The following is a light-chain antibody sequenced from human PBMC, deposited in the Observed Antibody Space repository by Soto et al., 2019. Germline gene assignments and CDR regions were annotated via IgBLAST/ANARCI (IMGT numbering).Light chain of an antibody. Sequence: DIQMTQSPSTLPASVGDRVTITCRASQNINNCLAWYQQKPGKGPSLLIYKASNLESGVSSRFSGSGSGTEFTLTISSLQPDDIGTYYCQQNNRYPWTFGQGTKVDI. CDR3: QQNNRYPWT. CDR1: QNINNC. CDR2: KAS. V-gene: IGKV1-5*03. J-gene: IGKJ1*01.